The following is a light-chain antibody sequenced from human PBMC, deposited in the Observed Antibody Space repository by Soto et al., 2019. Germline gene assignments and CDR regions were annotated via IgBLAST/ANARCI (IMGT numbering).Light chain of an antibody. V-gene: IGKV1-39*01. Sequence: DIQMTQSPSSLSASVGDRVIITCRTSQSISNYLNWYQHKPGKAPEVLISAASNLQSGVPSRFSGSGSGTVFTHTISSLQPEDFATYFCEQSYTLSPLTFGGGTKVDIK. CDR1: QSISNY. J-gene: IGKJ4*01. CDR2: AAS. CDR3: EQSYTLSPLT.